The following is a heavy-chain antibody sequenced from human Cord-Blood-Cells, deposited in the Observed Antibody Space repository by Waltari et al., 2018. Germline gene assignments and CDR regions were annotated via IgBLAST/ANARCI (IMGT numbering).Heavy chain of an antibody. Sequence: EVPLVESGGGVVQPGGSLRLSCAASGFTFIDHYMDWVRQAPGKGLEWVGRTRNKANSYTTEYAASVKGRFTISRDDSKNSLYLQMNSLKTEDTAVYYCARDLDYWGQGTLVTVSS. CDR3: ARDLDY. CDR1: GFTFIDHY. V-gene: IGHV3-72*01. J-gene: IGHJ4*02. CDR2: TRNKANSYTT.